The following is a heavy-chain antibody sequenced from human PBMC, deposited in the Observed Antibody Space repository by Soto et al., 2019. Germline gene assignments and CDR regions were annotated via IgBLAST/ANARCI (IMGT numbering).Heavy chain of an antibody. J-gene: IGHJ3*02. V-gene: IGHV3-48*01. D-gene: IGHD3-9*01. CDR1: GFTFSSYS. Sequence: GGSLRLSCAASGFTFSSYSMNWVRQAPGKGLEWVSYISSSSSTIYYADSVKGRFTISRDNAKNSLYLQMNSLRAEDTAVYYCARDFGRKHYDILTGYSHDDAFDIWGQGTMVTVSS. CDR3: ARDFGRKHYDILTGYSHDDAFDI. CDR2: ISSSSSTI.